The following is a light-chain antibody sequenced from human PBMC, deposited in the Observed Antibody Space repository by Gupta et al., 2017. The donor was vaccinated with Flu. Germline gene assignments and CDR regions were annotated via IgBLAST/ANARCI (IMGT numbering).Light chain of an antibody. CDR3: GAWDTTLSAGV. Sequence: QSVLPQPPSVSPAPGQKVTVSCSGSHPNIGINYVCWYQQLPGTAPKLLIYDDNERPSGIPDRCSGSKSGTSATLDISGLQTGDEADYYCGAWDTTLSAGVFDGGTKLTVL. CDR2: DDN. V-gene: IGLV1-51*01. CDR1: HPNIGINY. J-gene: IGLJ2*01.